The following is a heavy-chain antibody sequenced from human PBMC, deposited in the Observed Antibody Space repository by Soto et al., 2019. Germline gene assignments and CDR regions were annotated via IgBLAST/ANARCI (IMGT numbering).Heavy chain of an antibody. Sequence: GASVKVSCKASGGTFGSYASSWVRQAPGQGLEWMGGIIPIFGTANYAQKFQGRVTITADESTSTAYMELSSLRSEDTAVYYCARDGKYSSSWLFDPWGQGTLVTVSS. V-gene: IGHV1-69*13. D-gene: IGHD6-13*01. J-gene: IGHJ5*02. CDR1: GGTFGSYA. CDR2: IIPIFGTA. CDR3: ARDGKYSSSWLFDP.